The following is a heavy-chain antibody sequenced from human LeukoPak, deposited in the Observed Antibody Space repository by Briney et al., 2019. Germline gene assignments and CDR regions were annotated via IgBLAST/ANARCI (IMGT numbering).Heavy chain of an antibody. CDR3: ARPSFLYYFDY. J-gene: IGHJ4*02. V-gene: IGHV1-46*01. Sequence: ASVTVSCKASVYTFTSYYMHWVRQAPGQGLEWMGIINPSGGSTRYAQKFQGRVTMTRDTSTSTVYMELSSLRSEDTAVYYCARPSFLYYFDYWGQGTLVTVSS. CDR1: VYTFTSYY. CDR2: INPSGGST.